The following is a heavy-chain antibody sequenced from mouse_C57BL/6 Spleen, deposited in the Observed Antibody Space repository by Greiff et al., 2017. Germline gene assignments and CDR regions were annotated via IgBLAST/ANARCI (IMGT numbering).Heavy chain of an antibody. V-gene: IGHV5-6*01. D-gene: IGHD4-1*01. CDR3: ARLGRLYYAMDY. CDR1: GFTFSSYG. J-gene: IGHJ4*01. Sequence: VQLVESGGDLVKPGGSLKLSCAASGFTFSSYGMSWVRQTPDKRLEWVATISSGGSYTYYPDSVKGRFTMSRDNAKNTLYLQMSSLKSEDTAMYYCARLGRLYYAMDYWGQGTSVTVSS. CDR2: ISSGGSYT.